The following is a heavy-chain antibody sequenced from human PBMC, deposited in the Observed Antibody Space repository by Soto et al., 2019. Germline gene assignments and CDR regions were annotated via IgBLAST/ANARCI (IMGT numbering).Heavy chain of an antibody. J-gene: IGHJ4*02. CDR2: ISYDGSNK. V-gene: IGHV3-30-3*01. CDR3: AREGRSRSWYNY. Sequence: QVQLVESGGGVVQPGRSLRLSCAASGFTFSSYAMHWVRQAPGKGLEWVAVISYDGSNKYYADSVKGRFTISRDNSKTTLYLQMNSLRAEDTAVYYCAREGRSRSWYNYWGQGTLVTVSS. CDR1: GFTFSSYA. D-gene: IGHD6-13*01.